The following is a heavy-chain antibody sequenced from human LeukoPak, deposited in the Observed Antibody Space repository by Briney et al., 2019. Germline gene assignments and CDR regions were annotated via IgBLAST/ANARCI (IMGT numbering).Heavy chain of an antibody. Sequence: GGSLRLSCAASGFTFSSYAMSWVRQAPGKGLEWVSTISGSDGSTYYADSLKGRFTISRDNSKDTLYLQMNSLRAEDTAVYYCAPLGYCSDTSCSDTDYWGQGTLVTVSS. D-gene: IGHD2-2*01. J-gene: IGHJ4*02. V-gene: IGHV3-23*01. CDR1: GFTFSSYA. CDR3: APLGYCSDTSCSDTDY. CDR2: ISGSDGST.